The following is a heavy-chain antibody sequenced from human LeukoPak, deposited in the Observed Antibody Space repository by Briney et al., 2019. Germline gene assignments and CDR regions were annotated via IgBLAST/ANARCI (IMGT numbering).Heavy chain of an antibody. D-gene: IGHD2-2*01. J-gene: IGHJ6*03. CDR1: GFTFSTYG. Sequence: GGSLRLSCTASGFTFSTYGMNWVRQAPGKGLEWVSYISSRGTIIYYADSVKGRFTISRDNAKNSLYLQMNSLRAEDTAVYYCARGPVIVVVPAAITGYYYMDVWGKGTTVTVSS. CDR3: ARGPVIVVVPAAITGYYYMDV. CDR2: ISSRGTII. V-gene: IGHV3-48*03.